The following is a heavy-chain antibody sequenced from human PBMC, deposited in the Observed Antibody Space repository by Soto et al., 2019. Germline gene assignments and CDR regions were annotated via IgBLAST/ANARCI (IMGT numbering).Heavy chain of an antibody. CDR3: AKGAHYYDSSGYYYPLDY. V-gene: IGHV3-30*18. D-gene: IGHD3-22*01. J-gene: IGHJ4*02. CDR1: GFTFSSYG. Sequence: GGSLRLSCAASGFTFSSYGMHWVRQAPGKGLEWVAVISNDGSNKYYADSVKGRFTISRDNSKNTLYLQMNSLRAEDTAVYYCAKGAHYYDSSGYYYPLDYWGQGTLVTVSS. CDR2: ISNDGSNK.